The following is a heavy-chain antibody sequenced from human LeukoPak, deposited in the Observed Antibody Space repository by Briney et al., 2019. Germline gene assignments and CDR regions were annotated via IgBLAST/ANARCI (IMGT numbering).Heavy chain of an antibody. CDR3: ATEAKISISGYYRDYYFDY. D-gene: IGHD3-3*01. V-gene: IGHV1-46*01. CDR1: GYTFITYY. J-gene: IGHJ4*02. CDR2: INPSGGST. Sequence: PLASVKVSCKASGYTFITYYMHWVRQAPGQGLEWMGIINPSGGSTRYAQKFQGRVTMTRDTSTSTVYMELSSLRSEDTAVYYCATEAKISISGYYRDYYFDYWGQGTLVTVSS.